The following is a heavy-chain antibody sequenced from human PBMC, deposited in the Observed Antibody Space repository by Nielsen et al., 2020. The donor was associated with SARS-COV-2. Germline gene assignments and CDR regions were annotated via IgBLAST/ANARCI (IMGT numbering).Heavy chain of an antibody. J-gene: IGHJ4*02. CDR3: AKGRLEWELLAPFDY. V-gene: IGHV3-30*18. D-gene: IGHD1-26*01. CDR1: SFTFRNYA. CDR2: VSDDGSNK. Sequence: GESLKISCAASSFTFRNYAMHWVRQAPGKGLEWVAVVSDDGSNKYYADSVKGRFTISRDNSQTMPYLQMNSLRLEDTAVYHCAKGRLEWELLAPFDYWGQGTLVTVSS.